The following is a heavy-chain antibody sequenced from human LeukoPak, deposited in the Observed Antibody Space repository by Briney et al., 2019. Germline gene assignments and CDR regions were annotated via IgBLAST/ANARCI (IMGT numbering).Heavy chain of an antibody. CDR3: ARQAACSGDCYYRHFDY. CDR2: ITNTGKTI. J-gene: IGHJ4*02. D-gene: IGHD2-21*02. Sequence: PGGSLRLSCAASGFSFTSYTMDWVRQAPGKGLEWVSYITNTGKTIFYADSVKGRFTISRDNAKSSLFLQMASLRAEDTAVYYCARQAACSGDCYYRHFDYWGQGALVAVSS. CDR1: GFSFTSYT. V-gene: IGHV3-48*01.